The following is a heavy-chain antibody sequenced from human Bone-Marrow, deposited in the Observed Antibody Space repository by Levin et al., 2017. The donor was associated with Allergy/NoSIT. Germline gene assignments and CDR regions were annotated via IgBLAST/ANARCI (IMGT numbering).Heavy chain of an antibody. D-gene: IGHD6-19*01. Sequence: PGGSLRLSCKGSGYRFTTYWISWVRQMPGKGLEWMGKIDPSDSYTSYSPSFQGHVTISADKSISTAFLQWTSLKASDSAMYDWAGDKYGHGIGWSADDYWGQGTLVTVSA. V-gene: IGHV5-10-1*01. J-gene: IGHJ4*02. CDR2: IDPSDSYT. CDR3: AGDKYGHGIGWSADDY. CDR1: GYRFTTYW.